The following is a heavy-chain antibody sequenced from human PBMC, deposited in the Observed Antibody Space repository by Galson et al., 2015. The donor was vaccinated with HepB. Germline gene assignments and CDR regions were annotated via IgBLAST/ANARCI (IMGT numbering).Heavy chain of an antibody. CDR2: ISYDGSNK. CDR1: GFTFSSYA. Sequence: SLRLSCAASGFTFSSYAMHWVRQAPGKGLEWVAVISYDGSNKYYADSVKGRFTISRDNSKNTLYLQMNSLRAEDTAVYYCAKVGDIVVVTAMDYYYGMDVWGQGTTVTVSS. D-gene: IGHD2-21*02. CDR3: AKVGDIVVVTAMDYYYGMDV. J-gene: IGHJ6*02. V-gene: IGHV3-30*04.